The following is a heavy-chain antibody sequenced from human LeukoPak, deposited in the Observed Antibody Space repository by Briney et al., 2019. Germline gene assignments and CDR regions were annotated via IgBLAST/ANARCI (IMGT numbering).Heavy chain of an antibody. CDR2: IYTSGST. CDR1: GGSFDSKY. Sequence: PSETLSLTCSVSGGSFDSKYWSWIRQPPGKGLEWIGYIYTSGSTNFNPSLKSRVTMSVDTSKNQFSLKLSSVTAADTAVYYCARYSSGGTHYFDYWGQGTLVTVSS. V-gene: IGHV4-4*09. D-gene: IGHD6-19*01. J-gene: IGHJ4*02. CDR3: ARYSSGGTHYFDY.